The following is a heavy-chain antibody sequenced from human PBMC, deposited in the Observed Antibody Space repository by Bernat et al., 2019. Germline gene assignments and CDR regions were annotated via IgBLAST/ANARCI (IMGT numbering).Heavy chain of an antibody. Sequence: QVQLQESGPGLVKPSETLSLTCAVSGYSISSGYYWGWIRQPPGKGLEWIGSIYHSGSTYYNPSLKSRVTISVDTSKNQFSLKLSSVSAADTAVYYCARSDYIWGSYPRYRGQGTLVTVSS. V-gene: IGHV4-38-2*01. CDR2: IYHSGST. J-gene: IGHJ4*02. CDR3: ARSDYIWGSYPRY. D-gene: IGHD3-16*02. CDR1: GYSISSGYY.